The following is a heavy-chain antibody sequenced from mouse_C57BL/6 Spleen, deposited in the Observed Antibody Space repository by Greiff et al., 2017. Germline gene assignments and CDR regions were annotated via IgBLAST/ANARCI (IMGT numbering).Heavy chain of an antibody. CDR1: GYAFSSSW. Sequence: VQRVESGPELVKPGASVKISCKASGYAFSSSWMNWVKQRPGKGLEWIGRIYPGDGDTNYNGKFKGKATLTADKSSSTAYMQRSSLTSEDSAVYFCAREGSIYDGGHWGQGTLVTVSA. V-gene: IGHV1-82*01. CDR2: IYPGDGDT. D-gene: IGHD2-3*01. CDR3: AREGSIYDGGH. J-gene: IGHJ3*01.